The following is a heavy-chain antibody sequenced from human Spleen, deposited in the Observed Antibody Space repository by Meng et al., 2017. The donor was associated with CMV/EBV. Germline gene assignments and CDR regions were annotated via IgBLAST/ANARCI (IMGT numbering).Heavy chain of an antibody. J-gene: IGHJ6*02. Sequence: SETLSLTCTVSGGSISSYYWSWIRQPPGKGLEWIGYIYYSGSTNYNSSLKSRVTISVDTSKNQFSLNLSSVTAADTAVYYCARVSFYYYGVDVWGQGTTVTVSS. CDR2: IYYSGST. D-gene: IGHD2-15*01. CDR3: ARVSFYYYGVDV. V-gene: IGHV4-59*01. CDR1: GGSISSYY.